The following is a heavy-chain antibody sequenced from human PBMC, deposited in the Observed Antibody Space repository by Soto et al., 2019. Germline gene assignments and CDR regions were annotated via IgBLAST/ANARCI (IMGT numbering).Heavy chain of an antibody. CDR2: ISSSSSYI. CDR1: GFTFSSYS. V-gene: IGHV3-21*01. CDR3: ATLNIVVVVAAKPFGY. Sequence: GGSLRLSCAASGFTFSSYSMNWGRQAPGKGLEWVSSISSSSSYIYYADSVKGRFTITRDNAKNSLHLQMNGLRAEDTAVYYFATLNIVVVVAAKPFGYWGQGTPVTGSS. D-gene: IGHD2-15*01. J-gene: IGHJ4*02.